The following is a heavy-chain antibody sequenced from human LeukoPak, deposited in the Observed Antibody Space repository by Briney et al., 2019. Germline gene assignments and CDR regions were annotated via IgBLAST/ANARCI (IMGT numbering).Heavy chain of an antibody. J-gene: IGHJ4*01. D-gene: IGHD2-21*01. CDR1: GFILKRCC. Sequence: GGSLRLSCGTSGFILKRCCARGVRQAPGKGLEWVAFIGHVAGDIFYGDSVKGRFNISRDDAKGSVYLQMNSLRVDDTAVYFYASDPSAVSMFDYWGHGTLATVSS. V-gene: IGHV3-21*04. CDR3: ASDPSAVSMFDY. CDR2: IGHVAGDI.